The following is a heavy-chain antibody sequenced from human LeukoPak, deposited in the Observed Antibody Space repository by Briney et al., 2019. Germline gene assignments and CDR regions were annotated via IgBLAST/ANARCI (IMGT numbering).Heavy chain of an antibody. V-gene: IGHV3-23*01. CDR3: AKDPPCSGSSHDFDY. CDR1: GFTFSSYA. J-gene: IGHJ4*02. Sequence: QSGGSLRLSCAASGFTFSSYAMSWVRQAPGKGLEWVSAISGSGGSTYYADSVKGRFTISRDNSKNTLYLQMNGLRAEDTAVYYCAKDPPCSGSSHDFDYWGQGTLVTVSS. CDR2: ISGSGGST. D-gene: IGHD1-26*01.